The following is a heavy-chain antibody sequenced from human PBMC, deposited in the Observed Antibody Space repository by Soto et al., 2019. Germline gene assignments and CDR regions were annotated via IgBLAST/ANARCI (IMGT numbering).Heavy chain of an antibody. V-gene: IGHV1-18*01. CDR3: ASSSSGVEAFDI. Sequence: ASVKVSCKASGYTFTSYGISWVRQAPGQGLEWMGWISAYNGNTNYAQKLQGRVTMTTDTSTSTAYVELRSLRSDDTAVYYCASSSSGVEAFDIWGQGTMVTVSS. D-gene: IGHD6-6*01. CDR1: GYTFTSYG. CDR2: ISAYNGNT. J-gene: IGHJ3*02.